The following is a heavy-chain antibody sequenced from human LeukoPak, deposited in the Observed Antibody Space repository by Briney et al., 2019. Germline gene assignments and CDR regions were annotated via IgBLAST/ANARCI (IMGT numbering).Heavy chain of an antibody. V-gene: IGHV1-18*01. D-gene: IGHD4-23*01. Sequence: ASVKVSCKASGYTFTSYGISWVRQAPGQGLEWMGWISAYNGNTNYAQKLQGRVTMATDTSTSTAYMELRSLRSDDTAVYYCASTGGGNSLSWFDPWGQGTLVTVSS. CDR3: ASTGGGNSLSWFDP. CDR2: ISAYNGNT. CDR1: GYTFTSYG. J-gene: IGHJ5*02.